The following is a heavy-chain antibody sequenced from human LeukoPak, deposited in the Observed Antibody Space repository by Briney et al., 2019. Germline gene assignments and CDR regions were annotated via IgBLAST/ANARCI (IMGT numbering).Heavy chain of an antibody. CDR3: ARHVGGRWIQLLYFDY. CDR1: GGSISSSIYY. D-gene: IGHD5-18*01. V-gene: IGHV4-39*01. J-gene: IGHJ4*02. Sequence: SETLSLTCTVSGGSISSSIYYWGWLRQPPGKGLEWIGSIYYSGSTYYNPSLKSRVTISVDTSKNQFSLKLSSVTAADTAVYYCARHVGGRWIQLLYFDYWGQGTLVTVSS. CDR2: IYYSGST.